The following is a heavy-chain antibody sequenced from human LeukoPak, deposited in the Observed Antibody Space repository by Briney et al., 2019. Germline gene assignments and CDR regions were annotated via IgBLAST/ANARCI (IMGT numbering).Heavy chain of an antibody. V-gene: IGHV3-53*01. CDR3: ARDADSSGYYYYMDV. D-gene: IGHD3-22*01. CDR2: VYSGGST. J-gene: IGHJ6*03. Sequence: GGSLRLSCAASGFTVSSNYMSWVRQAPGKGLEWVSVVYSGGSTYYADSVKGRFTISRDNSKNTLYLQMNSLRAEDTAVYYCARDADSSGYYYYMDVWGKGTTVTVSS. CDR1: GFTVSSNY.